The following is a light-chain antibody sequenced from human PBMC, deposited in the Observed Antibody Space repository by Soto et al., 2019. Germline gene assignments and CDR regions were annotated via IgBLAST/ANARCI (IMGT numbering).Light chain of an antibody. CDR2: DVN. Sequence: QSALTQPASVSGSPGQSITISCTGTSSDIGAYNFVSWYQQHPGKAPKLMLYDVNIRPSGVSNRFSGSKSGNPASLTISGLQAEDEADYYCTSWTTSTTMIFGGGTKRTVL. V-gene: IGLV2-14*03. J-gene: IGLJ2*01. CDR1: SSDIGAYNF. CDR3: TSWTTSTTMI.